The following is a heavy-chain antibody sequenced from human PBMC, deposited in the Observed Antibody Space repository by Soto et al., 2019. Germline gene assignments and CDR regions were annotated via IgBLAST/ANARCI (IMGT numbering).Heavy chain of an antibody. CDR2: IYYSGST. CDR1: GGSISSGGYY. Sequence: SDTLSLTCTVSGGSISSGGYYWSWIRQHPGKGLEWIGYIYYSGSTNYNPSLKSRVTISVDTSKNQFSLKLSSVTAADTAVYYCARADIPRDTAMFKSKLFDYWGQGTLVTVSS. D-gene: IGHD5-18*01. J-gene: IGHJ4*02. CDR3: ARADIPRDTAMFKSKLFDY. V-gene: IGHV4-61*08.